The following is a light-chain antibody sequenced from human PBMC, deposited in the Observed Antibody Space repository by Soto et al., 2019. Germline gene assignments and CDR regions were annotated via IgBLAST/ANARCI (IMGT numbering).Light chain of an antibody. CDR2: EVS. CDR3: NSRASGTTYV. CDR1: SSDVGAYNY. V-gene: IGLV2-14*01. Sequence: QSVLTPPPSVPGSPGQSITISCIVTSSDVGAYNYVSWYQQLPGKAPKLMIYEVSNRPSGISNRFSGSKSGNTASLTISGLQTEDEADYYCNSRASGTTYVFGTGTKVTVL. J-gene: IGLJ1*01.